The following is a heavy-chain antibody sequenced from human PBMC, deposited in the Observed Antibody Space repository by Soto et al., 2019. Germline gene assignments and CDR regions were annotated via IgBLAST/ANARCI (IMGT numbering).Heavy chain of an antibody. J-gene: IGHJ5*02. D-gene: IGHD4-4*01. CDR3: VRGGSNYAS. Sequence: EVQLVESGGGLVQPGGSLRLSCTASGFTFSDSWMTWVRQPPGKGLEWVARIKQDESEKKYADSVKGRFSISRDNAKNSMYLQMDSLRGEDTAVYYCVRGGSNYASWGQGTLVTVSS. CDR1: GFTFSDSW. CDR2: IKQDESEK. V-gene: IGHV3-7*01.